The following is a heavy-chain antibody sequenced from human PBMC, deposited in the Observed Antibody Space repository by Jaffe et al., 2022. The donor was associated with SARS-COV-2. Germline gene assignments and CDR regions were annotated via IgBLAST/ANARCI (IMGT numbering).Heavy chain of an antibody. CDR3: ARDLLDSSGDY. V-gene: IGHV3-30-3*01. CDR2: ISYDGANK. CDR1: GFTFSSYA. D-gene: IGHD6-19*01. J-gene: IGHJ4*02. Sequence: QVQLVESGGGVVQPGRSLRLSCAASGFTFSSYAMNWVRQAPGRGLEWVAFISYDGANKYNADSVKGRFTISRDNSKNTLYLQMNSLRAEDTAVYYCARDLLDSSGDYWGQGTLVSVSS.